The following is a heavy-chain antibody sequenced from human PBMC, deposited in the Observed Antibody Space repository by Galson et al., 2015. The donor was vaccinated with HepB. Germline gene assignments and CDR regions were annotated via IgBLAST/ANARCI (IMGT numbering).Heavy chain of an antibody. CDR3: TTETYYYDSSGYYYLDY. CDR2: IKSKTDGGTT. D-gene: IGHD3-22*01. J-gene: IGHJ4*02. CDR1: GFTFSNAW. V-gene: IGHV3-15*01. Sequence: SLRLSCAASGFTFSNAWMSWVRQAPGKGLEWVGRIKSKTDGGTTDYAAPVKGRFTISRDDSKNTLYLQMNSLKTEDTAVYYCTTETYYYDSSGYYYLDYWGQGTLVTVSS.